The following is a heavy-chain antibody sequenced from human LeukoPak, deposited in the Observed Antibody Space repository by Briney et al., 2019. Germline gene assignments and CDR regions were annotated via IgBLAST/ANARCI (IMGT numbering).Heavy chain of an antibody. V-gene: IGHV1-2*02. Sequence: ASVKVSCKASGYTFTNYYMHWVRQAPGHGLEWMGWINPKSGGTNYAQQFQGRVTMTRDTSISTAYMELSRLRSDDTAVYYCAKDNRFGYSGYWYYFDYWGQGTLVTVSS. CDR1: GYTFTNYY. J-gene: IGHJ4*02. CDR3: AKDNRFGYSGYWYYFDY. D-gene: IGHD5-12*01. CDR2: INPKSGGT.